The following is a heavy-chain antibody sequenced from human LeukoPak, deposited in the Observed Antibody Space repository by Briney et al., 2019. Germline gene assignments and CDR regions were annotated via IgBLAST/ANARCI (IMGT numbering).Heavy chain of an antibody. Sequence: GGSLRLSCAASGFIFSDFYMGWIRQAPGKGLEWVSYISISGTTTNYADSVKGRLTISRDDARNSLYLQMNSLRAEDTAVYYCARVRQGSSSWYREDYFDYWGQGTLVTVSS. CDR1: GFIFSDFY. J-gene: IGHJ4*02. CDR3: ARVRQGSSSWYREDYFDY. D-gene: IGHD6-13*01. V-gene: IGHV3-11*01. CDR2: ISISGTTT.